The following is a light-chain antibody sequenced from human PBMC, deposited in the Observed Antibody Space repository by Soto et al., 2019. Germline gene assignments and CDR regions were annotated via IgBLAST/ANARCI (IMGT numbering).Light chain of an antibody. Sequence: EIVLTQSPDTLSVSPGETATLSCLASQSLTSYLAWYQQKPDQAPRLLIYGISTRATDIPARFSGSGSGTEFTLTISSLQSEDFAVYYCQQYNNWPLTFGGGTKVDIK. V-gene: IGKV3-15*01. CDR2: GIS. CDR1: QSLTSY. CDR3: QQYNNWPLT. J-gene: IGKJ4*01.